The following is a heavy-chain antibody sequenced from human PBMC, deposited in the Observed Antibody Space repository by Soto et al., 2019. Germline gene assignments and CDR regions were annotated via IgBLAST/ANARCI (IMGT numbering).Heavy chain of an antibody. V-gene: IGHV4-34*01. CDR2: INHSGST. CDR3: ARQVLRYFDWLSSADGMDV. CDR1: GGSFSGYY. D-gene: IGHD3-9*01. Sequence: PSETLSLTCAVYGGSFSGYYWSWIRQPPGKGLEWIGEINHSGSTNYNPSLKGRVTISVDTSKNQFSLKLSSVTAADTAVYYCARQVLRYFDWLSSADGMDVWGQGTTVTVSS. J-gene: IGHJ6*02.